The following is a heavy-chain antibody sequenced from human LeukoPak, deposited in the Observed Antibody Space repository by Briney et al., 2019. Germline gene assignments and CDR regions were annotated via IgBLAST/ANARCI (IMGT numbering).Heavy chain of an antibody. CDR1: GFTFSSST. V-gene: IGHV3-73*01. Sequence: PGGSLRLSCAASGFTFSSSTVHWVRQASGKGLDWVGHISTNANNYATAYAASVKGRFTICRDDSKNTAYLQMNSLKIEDTAVYYCSRHEALPGDYWGQGTLVTVSS. CDR2: ISTNANNYAT. J-gene: IGHJ4*02. D-gene: IGHD2-21*02. CDR3: SRHEALPGDY.